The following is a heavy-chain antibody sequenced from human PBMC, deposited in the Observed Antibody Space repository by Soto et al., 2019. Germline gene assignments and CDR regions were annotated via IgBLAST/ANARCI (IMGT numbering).Heavy chain of an antibody. D-gene: IGHD6-13*01. V-gene: IGHV1-18*01. CDR3: ARSGSSWNLTEFAS. CDR1: AYTFTNYG. Sequence: QVQLVQSGGEVKKPGASVKVSCKASAYTFTNYGISWVRQAPGQGLEWMGWISAYNGNINYAQKFRGRVTMTTDTSASSAYLEVRSLRSDATAVYYCARSGSSWNLTEFASWGQGTLVTVSS. J-gene: IGHJ4*02. CDR2: ISAYNGNI.